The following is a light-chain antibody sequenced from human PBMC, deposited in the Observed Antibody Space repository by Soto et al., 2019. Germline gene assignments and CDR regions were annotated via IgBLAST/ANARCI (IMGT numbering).Light chain of an antibody. Sequence: QAVVTQPPSASGTPGQRVTISCSGSSSNIGSNYVYWYQQLPGTAPKLLIYRNNQRPSGVPDRFSGSKSGTSASLDISGLRSEDEADYYCAAWDDRLSAYVFRTGTKLTVL. CDR2: RNN. J-gene: IGLJ1*01. V-gene: IGLV1-47*01. CDR3: AAWDDRLSAYV. CDR1: SSNIGSNY.